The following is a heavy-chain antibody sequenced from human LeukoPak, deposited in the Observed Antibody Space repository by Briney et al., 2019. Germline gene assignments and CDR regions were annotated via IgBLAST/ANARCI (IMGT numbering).Heavy chain of an antibody. V-gene: IGHV4-59*08. CDR3: ARHRSVAYYFDY. CDR1: GGSFNNYY. CDR2: IYYSGST. Sequence: SETLSLTCTVSGGSFNNYYLSWIRQPPGKGLEWIGYIYYSGSTNYNPSLKSRVTISVDTSKKQFSLKLSSVTAADTAVYYCARHRSVAYYFDYWGQGTLVTVSS. J-gene: IGHJ4*02.